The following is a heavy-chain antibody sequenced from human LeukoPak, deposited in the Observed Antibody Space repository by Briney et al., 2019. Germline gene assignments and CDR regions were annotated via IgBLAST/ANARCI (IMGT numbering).Heavy chain of an antibody. CDR1: GYTFTGYY. CDR2: INPNSGGT. J-gene: IGHJ5*02. V-gene: IGHV1-2*02. Sequence: ASVKVSCKASGYTFTGYYMHWVRQAPGQGLEWMGWINPNSGGTNYAQKFQGRVTMTRDTSISTVYMELRRLRYDDTAAYYCARGPLEYCSGGTCYSGRNWFDPWGQGTLVTVSS. CDR3: ARGPLEYCSGGTCYSGRNWFDP. D-gene: IGHD2-15*01.